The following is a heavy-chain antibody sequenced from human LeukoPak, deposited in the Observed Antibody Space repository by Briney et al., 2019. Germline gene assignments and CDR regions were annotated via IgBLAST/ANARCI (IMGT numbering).Heavy chain of an antibody. CDR1: GFTFSSYG. V-gene: IGHV1-8*03. Sequence: GGSVRLSCAASGFTFSSYGMHWVRQATGQGLEWMGWMNPNSGNTGYAQKFQGRVTITRNTSISTAYMELSSLRSEDTAVYYCARGDSGYDSDAFDIWGQGTMVTVSS. CDR2: MNPNSGNT. CDR3: ARGDSGYDSDAFDI. D-gene: IGHD5-12*01. J-gene: IGHJ3*02.